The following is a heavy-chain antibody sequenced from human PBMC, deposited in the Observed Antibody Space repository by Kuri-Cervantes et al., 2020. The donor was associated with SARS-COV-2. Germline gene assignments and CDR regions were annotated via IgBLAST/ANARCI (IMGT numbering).Heavy chain of an antibody. CDR2: ISAYNGNT. D-gene: IGHD6-6*01. Sequence: ASVKVSCKASGYTFTSYGISWVRQAPGQGLEWRGWISAYNGNTNYAQKFQGRVTITTDESTSTAYMELSSLRSEDTAVYYCARGGWTTQSSSAVGSYYYYYMDVWGKGTTVTVSS. CDR3: ARGGWTTQSSSAVGSYYYYYMDV. J-gene: IGHJ6*03. V-gene: IGHV1-18*01. CDR1: GYTFTSYG.